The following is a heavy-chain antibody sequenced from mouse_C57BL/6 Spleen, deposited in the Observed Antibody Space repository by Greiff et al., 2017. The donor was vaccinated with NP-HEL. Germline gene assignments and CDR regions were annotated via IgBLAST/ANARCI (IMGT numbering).Heavy chain of an antibody. CDR3: ARNGGLLPSYYYAMDY. J-gene: IGHJ4*01. D-gene: IGHD2-3*01. CDR1: GFSLTSYG. CDR2: IWSGGST. V-gene: IGHV2-2*01. Sequence: VQLQQSGPGLVQPSQSLSITCTVSGFSLTSYGVHWVRQSPGKGLEWLGVIWSGGSTDYNAAFISRLSISKDNSKSQVFFKMNSLQADDTAIYYCARNGGLLPSYYYAMDYWGQGTSVTVSS.